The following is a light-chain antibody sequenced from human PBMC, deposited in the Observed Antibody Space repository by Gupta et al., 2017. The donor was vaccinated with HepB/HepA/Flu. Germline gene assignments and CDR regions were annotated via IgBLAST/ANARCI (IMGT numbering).Light chain of an antibody. CDR2: DVT. CDR3: SSYTSSSVV. Sequence: QSALTQPPSVSGSPGQSITISCTGTSSDIGTYTYVSWYQQHPGKAPKLVIYDVTNRPSGVSNRFSGSKSGNTASLTISELQAEDEADYYCSSYTSSSVVFGGGTKVTVL. CDR1: SSDIGTYTY. V-gene: IGLV2-14*03. J-gene: IGLJ2*01.